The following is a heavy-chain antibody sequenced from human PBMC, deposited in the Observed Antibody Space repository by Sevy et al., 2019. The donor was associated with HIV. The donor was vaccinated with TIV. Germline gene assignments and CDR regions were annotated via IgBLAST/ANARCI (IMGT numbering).Heavy chain of an antibody. Sequence: GGSLRLSCAASGFTFSSYSMNCVRQAPGKGLEWVSSISSSSSYIYYADSVKGRFTISRDNAKNSLYLQMNSLRAEDTAVYYCARSGWDYDILTGYFLDAFDIWGQGTMVTVSS. CDR3: ARSGWDYDILTGYFLDAFDI. J-gene: IGHJ3*02. V-gene: IGHV3-21*01. CDR2: ISSSSSYI. D-gene: IGHD3-9*01. CDR1: GFTFSSYS.